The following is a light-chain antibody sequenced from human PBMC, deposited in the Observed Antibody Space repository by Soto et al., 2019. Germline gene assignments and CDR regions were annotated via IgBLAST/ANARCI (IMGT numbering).Light chain of an antibody. CDR1: QNIDNY. J-gene: IGKJ4*01. Sequence: DIQMTQSPSSLSASLGDRVTITCQASQNIDNYLNWYQHKPGKAPKLLIYATSTLQSGVPSRFSGSGSGTKFTLTISSLQPEDFATYFCQESYTGPAVSFGGGTKVDIK. CDR3: QESYTGPAVS. CDR2: ATS. V-gene: IGKV1-39*01.